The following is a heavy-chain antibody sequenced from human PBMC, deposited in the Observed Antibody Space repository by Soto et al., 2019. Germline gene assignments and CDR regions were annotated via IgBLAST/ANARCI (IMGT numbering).Heavy chain of an antibody. V-gene: IGHV3-74*01. CDR2: IGGDGGGT. CDR1: GFTFSYYG. D-gene: IGHD3-10*01. Sequence: WGSLRLSCEASGFTFSYYGLTWVRQAPGKGLEWVSRIGGDGGGTSYADSVKGRFTISRDNAKNTLYLQMNSLRAEDTALYYCSRDTFGPNDYWGLGTLVTVSS. CDR3: SRDTFGPNDY. J-gene: IGHJ4*02.